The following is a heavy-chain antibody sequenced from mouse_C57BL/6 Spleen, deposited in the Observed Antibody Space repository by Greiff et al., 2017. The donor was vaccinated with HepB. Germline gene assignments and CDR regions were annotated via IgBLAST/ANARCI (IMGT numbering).Heavy chain of an antibody. Sequence: EVQRVESGGGLVQPKGSLKLSCAASGFSFNTYAMNWVRQAPGKGLEWVARIRSKSNNYATYYADSVKDRFTISRDDSESMLYRQMNNLKTEDTAMYYCVRQGRMDYGSSYYWYVDVWGTGTTVTVSS. J-gene: IGHJ1*03. CDR1: GFSFNTYA. D-gene: IGHD1-1*01. CDR3: VRQGRMDYGSSYYWYVDV. CDR2: IRSKSNNYAT. V-gene: IGHV10-1*01.